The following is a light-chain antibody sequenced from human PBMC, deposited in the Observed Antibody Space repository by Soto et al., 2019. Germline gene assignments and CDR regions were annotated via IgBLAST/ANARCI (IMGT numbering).Light chain of an antibody. J-gene: IGKJ5*01. Sequence: DIQMTQSPSSLSASVGDRVTITCRASQGISNYLAWYQQKPGKVPKLLIYAASTLQSGVPSRFSGSGSGTDFILTISSLRLEDVATYYCKKYTSAPPITFGQGTRLEIK. CDR1: QGISNY. CDR2: AAS. CDR3: KKYTSAPPIT. V-gene: IGKV1-27*01.